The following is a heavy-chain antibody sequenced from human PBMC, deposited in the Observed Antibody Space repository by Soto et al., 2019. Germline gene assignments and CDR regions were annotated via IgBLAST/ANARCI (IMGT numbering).Heavy chain of an antibody. V-gene: IGHV3-30*18. CDR1: GFTFSSYG. J-gene: IGHJ3*02. CDR3: AKDHGIAVATDAFDI. D-gene: IGHD6-19*01. Sequence: QVQLVESGGGVVQPGRSLRLSCAASGFTFSSYGMLWVRQAPGKGLEWVAVISYDGSNKYYADSVKGRFTISRDNSKNTLYLQMNSLRAEDTAVYYCAKDHGIAVATDAFDIWGQGTMVTVSS. CDR2: ISYDGSNK.